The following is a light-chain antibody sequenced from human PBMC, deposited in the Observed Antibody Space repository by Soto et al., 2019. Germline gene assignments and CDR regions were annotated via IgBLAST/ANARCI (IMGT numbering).Light chain of an antibody. CDR1: QSVSSSY. V-gene: IGKV3-20*01. Sequence: EIVLTQSPGTLSLSPGERATLSCRASQSVSSSYLAWYQQKPGQAPRLLIYGASGRATGIPDRFGGSGSGTDFTLTITRLEPEDFAGYYCQQYGSSPGITFGQGTRLEIK. J-gene: IGKJ5*01. CDR3: QQYGSSPGIT. CDR2: GAS.